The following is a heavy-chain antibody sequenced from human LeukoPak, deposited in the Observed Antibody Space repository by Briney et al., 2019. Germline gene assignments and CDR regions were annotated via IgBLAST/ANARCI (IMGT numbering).Heavy chain of an antibody. CDR3: ARDLPRLNDFWSGYYSGGVPRDAFDI. CDR2: INSDGSST. J-gene: IGHJ3*02. D-gene: IGHD3-3*01. Sequence: GGSLRLSCAASGFTFSSYWMHWVRQAPGKGLVWVSRINSDGSSTSYAGSVKGRFSISRDNAKNTLYLQMNSLRAEDTAVYYCARDLPRLNDFWSGYYSGGVPRDAFDIWGQGTMVTVSS. V-gene: IGHV3-74*01. CDR1: GFTFSSYW.